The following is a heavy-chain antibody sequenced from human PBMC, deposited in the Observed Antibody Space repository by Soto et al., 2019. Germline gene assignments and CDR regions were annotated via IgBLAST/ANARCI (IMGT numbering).Heavy chain of an antibody. Sequence: GESLKISCKGSGFSFTSYWIGWVRQMPGKGLEWMGIIYPGDSDTRYSPSFQGQVTISADKSISTAYLQWSSLKASDTAMYYCATSANPYSYDSRGYSYYYGMDVWGQGTTVTVSS. J-gene: IGHJ6*02. V-gene: IGHV5-51*01. CDR2: IYPGDSDT. CDR1: GFSFTSYW. CDR3: ATSANPYSYDSRGYSYYYGMDV. D-gene: IGHD3-22*01.